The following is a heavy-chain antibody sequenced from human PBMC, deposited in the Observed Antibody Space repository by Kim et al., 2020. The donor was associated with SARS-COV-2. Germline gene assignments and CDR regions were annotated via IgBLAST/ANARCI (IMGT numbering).Heavy chain of an antibody. Sequence: SETLSLTCTVSGGSISSSSYYWGWIRQPPGKGLEWIGSIYYSGSTYYNPSLKSRVTISVDTSKNQFSLKLSSVTAADTAVYYCARYCSSTSCYRPDAFDIWGQGTMVTVSS. D-gene: IGHD2-2*01. V-gene: IGHV4-39*01. J-gene: IGHJ3*02. CDR2: IYYSGST. CDR1: GGSISSSSYY. CDR3: ARYCSSTSCYRPDAFDI.